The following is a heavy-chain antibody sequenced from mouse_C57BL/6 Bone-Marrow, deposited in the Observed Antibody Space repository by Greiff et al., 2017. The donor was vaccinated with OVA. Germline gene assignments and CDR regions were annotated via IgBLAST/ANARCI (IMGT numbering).Heavy chain of an antibody. CDR3: ARGYYGYDGFAY. J-gene: IGHJ3*01. CDR2: INPSTGGT. V-gene: IGHV1-42*01. Sequence: VQLKESGPELVKPGASVQISCKASGYSFTGYYMNWVKQSPEKSLEWIGEINPSTGGTTYNQKFKAKATLTVDKSSSTAYMQLKSLTSEDPAVYYCARGYYGYDGFAYWGQGTLVTVSA. CDR1: GYSFTGYY. D-gene: IGHD2-2*01.